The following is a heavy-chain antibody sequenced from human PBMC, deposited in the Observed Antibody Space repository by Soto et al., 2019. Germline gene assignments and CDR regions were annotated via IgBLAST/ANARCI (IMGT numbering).Heavy chain of an antibody. V-gene: IGHV4-34*01. CDR1: GGSFSGYY. D-gene: IGHD6-19*01. CDR2: INHSGST. Sequence: SETLSLTCAVYGGSFSGYYWSWIRQPPGKGLEWIGEINHSGSTNYNPSLKSRVTISVDTSKNQFSLKLSSVTAADTAVYYCAREKAGYSSGWYVYWGQGTLVTVSS. J-gene: IGHJ4*02. CDR3: AREKAGYSSGWYVY.